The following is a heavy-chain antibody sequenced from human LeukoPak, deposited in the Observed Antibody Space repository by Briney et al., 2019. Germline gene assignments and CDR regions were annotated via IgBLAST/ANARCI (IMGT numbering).Heavy chain of an antibody. J-gene: IGHJ4*02. CDR3: AKDVDSSGWYYFDY. D-gene: IGHD6-19*01. V-gene: IGHV3-30*02. Sequence: GGSLRLSCAASGFTISSYGMHWVRQAPGKGLEWVAFIRYDGSNKYYADSVKGRFTISRDNSKNTLYLQMNSLRAEDTAVYYCAKDVDSSGWYYFDYWGQGTLVTVSS. CDR1: GFTISSYG. CDR2: IRYDGSNK.